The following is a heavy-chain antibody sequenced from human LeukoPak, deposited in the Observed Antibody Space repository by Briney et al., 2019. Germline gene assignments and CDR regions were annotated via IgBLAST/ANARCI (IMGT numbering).Heavy chain of an antibody. CDR2: IYTSGST. J-gene: IGHJ4*02. V-gene: IGHV4-4*07. Sequence: SETLSLTCTVSSGSLGSYYWNWLRQPAGKGLEWVGHIYTSGSTNYNPSLKSRVTMSVDTSKNQFSLKLNSVTAADTAFYYCAREYSSSSGKALDYWGQGTLVTVSS. D-gene: IGHD6-6*01. CDR1: SGSLGSYY. CDR3: AREYSSSSGKALDY.